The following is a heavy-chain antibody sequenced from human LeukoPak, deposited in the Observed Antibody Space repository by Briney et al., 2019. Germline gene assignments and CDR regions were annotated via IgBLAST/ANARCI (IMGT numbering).Heavy chain of an antibody. J-gene: IGHJ6*03. CDR2: IKEDGSEK. V-gene: IGHV3-7*01. D-gene: IGHD3-10*01. CDR1: GFTFSSYW. Sequence: GGSLRLSCAAYGFTFSSYWMTWVRQAPGKGLEWVANIKEDGSEKYYVDSVRGRFTISRDNAANSLYLHLNSLRAEDTAMYYCAREYYFSHIDGWGKGTMVTVSS. CDR3: AREYYFSHIDG.